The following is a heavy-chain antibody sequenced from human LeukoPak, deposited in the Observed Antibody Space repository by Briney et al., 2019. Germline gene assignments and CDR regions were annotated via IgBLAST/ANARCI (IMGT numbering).Heavy chain of an antibody. CDR1: GFTFTSYW. V-gene: IGHV3-74*01. J-gene: IGHJ4*02. D-gene: IGHD3-9*01. Sequence: PGGSLRLSCAASGFTFTSYWMHWVRQAPGRGLVWVSRINSDGSSTSYADSVKGRFTISRDNATNTLYLQMKSLRAEDTAVYYCARDDILTGYRYFDYWGQGTLFTVSS. CDR3: ARDDILTGYRYFDY. CDR2: INSDGSST.